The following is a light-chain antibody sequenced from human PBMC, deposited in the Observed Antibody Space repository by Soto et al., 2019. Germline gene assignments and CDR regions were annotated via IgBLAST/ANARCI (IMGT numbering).Light chain of an antibody. CDR3: QQLTDWPPQWT. CDR2: RAS. CDR1: HSVSSNY. V-gene: IGKV3D-20*02. J-gene: IGKJ1*01. Sequence: EIVLTQSPGTLSLSPGERATLSCRASHSVSSNYLAWYQQKPGQAPKVLIYRASSRATGIPDRFSGSGSGTDFTLTISRLEPEDFAVYYCQQLTDWPPQWTFGQGTKVDIK.